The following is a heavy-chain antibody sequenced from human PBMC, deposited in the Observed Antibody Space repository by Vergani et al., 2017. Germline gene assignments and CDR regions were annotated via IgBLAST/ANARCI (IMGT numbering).Heavy chain of an antibody. D-gene: IGHD2-21*01. J-gene: IGHJ2*01. V-gene: IGHV4-38-2*01. CDR1: GYSIGSGFY. Sequence: QVRLEESGPGLVKPSETLSLTCSVSGYSIGSGFYWAWIRQSPGEGLQWFTSIHNRGKTYHNPSLKSRFSVSLDTSKNRFSLNLTSVTATDTAVYYCARSQGDYCYFDLWGPGSLVTVSS. CDR3: ARSQGDYCYFDL. CDR2: IHNRGKT.